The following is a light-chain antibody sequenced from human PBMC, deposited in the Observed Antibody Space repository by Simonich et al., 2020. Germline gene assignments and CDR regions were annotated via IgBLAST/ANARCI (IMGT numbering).Light chain of an antibody. CDR2: GAA. J-gene: IGKJ2*01. CDR3: QQYNNWYT. CDR1: QSVSSH. V-gene: IGKV3-15*01. Sequence: EIVMTQSPATLSVSPEERATISCRPSQSVSSHIAWYQQKPGQAPRLLISGAATRATGIPARFSGSGSGTEFTLTISSLQSEDFAVYYCQQYNNWYTFGQGTKLEIK.